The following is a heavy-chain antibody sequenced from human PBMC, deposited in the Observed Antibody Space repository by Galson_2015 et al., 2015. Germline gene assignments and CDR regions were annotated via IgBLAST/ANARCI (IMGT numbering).Heavy chain of an antibody. CDR1: GFSLSTSGVG. D-gene: IGHD5-12*01. Sequence: PALVKPTHTLTLPCTFSGFSLSTSGVGVGWIRQPPGKALEWLALIYWNDDKRYSPSLKSRLTITKDTSKNQVVLTMTNMDPVDTATYYCAHSRLDGNYWGQGTLVTVSS. V-gene: IGHV2-5*01. CDR2: IYWNDDK. CDR3: AHSRLDGNY. J-gene: IGHJ4*02.